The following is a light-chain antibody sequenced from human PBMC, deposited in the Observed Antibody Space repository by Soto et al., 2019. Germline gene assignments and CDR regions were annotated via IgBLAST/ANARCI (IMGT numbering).Light chain of an antibody. CDR3: SSYTSRSTLV. Sequence: QSALTQPASVSGSPGQSITISCTGTSSDVGGYNSVSWYQQHPGKAPKLMIYDVSNRPSGVSNRFSGSKSGNTASLTISGLQDEDEADYYCSSYTSRSTLVFGGGTKVTVL. J-gene: IGLJ2*01. V-gene: IGLV2-14*03. CDR1: SSDVGGYNS. CDR2: DVS.